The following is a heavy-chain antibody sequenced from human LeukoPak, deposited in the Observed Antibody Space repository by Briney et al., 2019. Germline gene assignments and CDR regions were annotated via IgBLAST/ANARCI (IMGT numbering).Heavy chain of an antibody. V-gene: IGHV4-4*02. Sequence: NSSETLSLTCVVSGGSIGSGYWWSWVRQPPGKGLEWIGEIHHSDGTNYNPSLKSRVTISVDTSKNQFSLKLTSVTAADTAIYYCARNAAYCLDYWGQGTLVTVSS. CDR1: GGSIGSGYW. CDR2: IHHSDGT. CDR3: ARNAAYCLDY. D-gene: IGHD1-26*01. J-gene: IGHJ4*02.